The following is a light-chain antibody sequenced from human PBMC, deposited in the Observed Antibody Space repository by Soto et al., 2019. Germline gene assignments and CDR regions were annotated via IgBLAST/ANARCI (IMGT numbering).Light chain of an antibody. CDR1: QTISIH. V-gene: IGKV1-39*01. Sequence: DIQMTQSPSSLSASVGDTVTITCRASQTISIHLNWYQQKPGKAPKLLVYAASSLQTGVPSKFTGSGSGTDFTLTISSLRPEDYAAYYCQQNYIAPWTFGQGTKVEIK. CDR2: AAS. CDR3: QQNYIAPWT. J-gene: IGKJ1*01.